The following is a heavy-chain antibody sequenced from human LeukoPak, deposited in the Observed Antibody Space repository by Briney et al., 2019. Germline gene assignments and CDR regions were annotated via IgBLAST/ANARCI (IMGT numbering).Heavy chain of an antibody. Sequence: ESLMISCKGSGYSFSNYWIVWVRQKPGKGLEWMGIIYPGDSDSSYSPSFQGQVTMSADTSINTAYLQWSSLTAADTAIYYCARRIAVAGSGSYYGMDVWGQGTSVTVSS. CDR1: GYSFSNYW. CDR2: IYPGDSDS. D-gene: IGHD6-19*01. V-gene: IGHV5-51*01. CDR3: ARRIAVAGSGSYYGMDV. J-gene: IGHJ6*02.